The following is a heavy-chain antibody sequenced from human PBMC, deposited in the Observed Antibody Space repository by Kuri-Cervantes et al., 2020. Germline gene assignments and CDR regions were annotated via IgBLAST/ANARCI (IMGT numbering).Heavy chain of an antibody. J-gene: IGHJ6*02. Sequence: ASVKVSCKASGYTFTSYDINWVRQATGQGLEWMGWMNPNSGNTGYAQKFQGRVTMTWNTSISTAYMELSSLRSEDAAVYYCARGGGYYYDSSGTGGMDVWGQGTTVTVSS. V-gene: IGHV1-8*01. CDR1: GYTFTSYD. CDR2: MNPNSGNT. D-gene: IGHD3-22*01. CDR3: ARGGGYYYDSSGTGGMDV.